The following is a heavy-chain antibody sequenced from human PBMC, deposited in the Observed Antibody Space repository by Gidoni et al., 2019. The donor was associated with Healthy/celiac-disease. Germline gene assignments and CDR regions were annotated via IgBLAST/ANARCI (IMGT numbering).Heavy chain of an antibody. CDR2: IYHSGST. J-gene: IGHJ3*02. CDR1: GYSISSGYY. CDR3: ARNSMVSDAFDI. Sequence: QVQLQESGPGLVKPSETLSLTCAVSGYSISSGYYWGWIRQPPGKGLEWIGSIYHSGSTYYNPSLKSRVTISVDTSKIQFSLKLSSVTAADTAVYYCARNSMVSDAFDIWGQGTMVTVSS. D-gene: IGHD3-10*01. V-gene: IGHV4-38-2*01.